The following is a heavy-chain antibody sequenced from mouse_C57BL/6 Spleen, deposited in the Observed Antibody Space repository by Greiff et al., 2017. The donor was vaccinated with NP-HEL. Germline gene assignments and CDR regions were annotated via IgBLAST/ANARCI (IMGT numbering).Heavy chain of an antibody. CDR1: GYAFTNYL. J-gene: IGHJ2*01. CDR2: INPGSGGT. D-gene: IGHD1-1*01. CDR3: ARQGGYGSTLFDY. Sequence: QVQLQQSGAELVRPGTSVKVSCKASGYAFTNYLIEWVKQRPGQGLEWIGVINPGSGGTNYNEKFKGKATLTADKSSSTAYRQLSSLTSEDSAVYFMARQGGYGSTLFDYWGQGTTLTVSS. V-gene: IGHV1-54*01.